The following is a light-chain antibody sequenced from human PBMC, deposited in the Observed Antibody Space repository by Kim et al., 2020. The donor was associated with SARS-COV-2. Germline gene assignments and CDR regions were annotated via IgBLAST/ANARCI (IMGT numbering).Light chain of an antibody. CDR3: QAWDSSTV. CDR1: KLGDKY. V-gene: IGLV3-1*01. Sequence: SYELTQPPSVSVSPGQTASITCSGDKLGDKYACWYQQKPGQSPVLVIYQDSKRPSGFPERFSGSNSGNTATLTISGTQAMDEADYYCQAWDSSTVFGTGTKVTVL. J-gene: IGLJ1*01. CDR2: QDS.